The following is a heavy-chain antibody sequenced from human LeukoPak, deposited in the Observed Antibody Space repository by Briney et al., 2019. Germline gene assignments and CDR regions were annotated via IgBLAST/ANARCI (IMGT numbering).Heavy chain of an antibody. D-gene: IGHD5-24*01. CDR2: IIPIFGTA. CDR3: ARGANPRDGYSSWFDP. V-gene: IGHV1-69*13. CDR1: GGTFSSYT. Sequence: ASVKVSCKASGGTFSSYTISWVRQAPGQGLEWMGGIIPIFGTANYAQKFQGRVTTTADESTSTAYMELSSLGSEDTAVYYCARGANPRDGYSSWFDPWGQGTLVTVSS. J-gene: IGHJ5*02.